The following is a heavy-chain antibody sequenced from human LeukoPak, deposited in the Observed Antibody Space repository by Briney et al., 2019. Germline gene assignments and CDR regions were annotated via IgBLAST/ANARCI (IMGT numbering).Heavy chain of an antibody. CDR2: ISNEGRVQ. CDR3: TKEGGPMSATTERYSFDH. Sequence: GGTLRLSCAASGFTFSDYAMQWVRQAPGKGLWWGSVISNEGRVQYEAHSVKGRFTISRDKSENTRSLQMNSLRADATPVYHCTKEGGPMSATTERYSFDHWGRGTLVTVSS. D-gene: IGHD4-17*01. J-gene: IGHJ4*02. V-gene: IGHV3-30*18. CDR1: GFTFSDYA.